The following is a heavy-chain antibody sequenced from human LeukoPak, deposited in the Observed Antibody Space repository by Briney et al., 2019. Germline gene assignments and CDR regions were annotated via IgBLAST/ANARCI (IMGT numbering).Heavy chain of an antibody. D-gene: IGHD2-8*02. J-gene: IGHJ6*02. V-gene: IGHV3-7*01. CDR3: VRNGRLLAPGKDYYYGMDV. Sequence: PGGSLRLSCVASGFTFSTYWMTWVRQAPGKGLEWVANMKGDGSEKHYVDSVKGRFTISRDNSKNTLYLQMNSLRAEDTAVYYCVRNGRLLAPGKDYYYGMDVWGQGTTVTVSS. CDR2: MKGDGSEK. CDR1: GFTFSTYW.